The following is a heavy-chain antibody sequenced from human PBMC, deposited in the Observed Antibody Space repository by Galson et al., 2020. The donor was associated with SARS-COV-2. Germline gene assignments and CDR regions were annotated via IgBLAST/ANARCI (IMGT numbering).Heavy chain of an antibody. J-gene: IGHJ3*02. V-gene: IGHV3-9*01. CDR1: GFTFDDYA. D-gene: IGHD3-3*02. Sequence: GGSLRLSCAASGFTFDDYAMHWVRQAPGKGLEWVSGISWNSGSIGYADSVKGRFTISRDNAKNSLYLQMNSLRAEDTALYYCANLGATEISHAFDIWGQGTMVTVSS. CDR3: ANLGATEISHAFDI. CDR2: ISWNSGSI.